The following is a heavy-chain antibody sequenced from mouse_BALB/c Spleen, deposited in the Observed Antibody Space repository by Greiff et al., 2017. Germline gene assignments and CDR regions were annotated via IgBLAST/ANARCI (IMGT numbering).Heavy chain of an antibody. CDR2: IYPSDSYT. CDR1: GYTFTSYW. J-gene: IGHJ2*01. D-gene: IGHD1-1*01. CDR3: TRRDYYGSSGGFDY. Sequence: QVQLQQPGAELVRPGASVKLSCKASGYTFTSYWINWVKQRPGQGLEWIGNIYPSDSYTNYNQKFKDKATLTVDKSSSTAYMQLSSPTSEDSAVYYCTRRDYYGSSGGFDYWGQGTTLTVSS. V-gene: IGHV1-69*02.